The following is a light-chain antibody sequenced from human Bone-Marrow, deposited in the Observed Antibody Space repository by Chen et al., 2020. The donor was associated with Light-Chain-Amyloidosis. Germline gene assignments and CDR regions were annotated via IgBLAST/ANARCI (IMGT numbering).Light chain of an antibody. CDR1: DLPTKY. Sequence: SYELTQPPSVSVSPGQTARITCSGDDLPTKYAYWYQQKPGQAPVLVIHRDTERPSGISERFSGSSSGTTATLTISRVQAEDEADYPCQAADSSGTYAVIFGGGTKLTVL. CDR3: QAADSSGTYAVI. J-gene: IGLJ2*01. CDR2: RDT. V-gene: IGLV3-25*03.